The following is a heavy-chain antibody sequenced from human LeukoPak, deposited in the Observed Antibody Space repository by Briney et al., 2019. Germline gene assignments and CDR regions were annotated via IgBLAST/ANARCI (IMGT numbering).Heavy chain of an antibody. CDR2: INHSGST. V-gene: IGHV4-34*01. Sequence: KPSETLSLTCAVYGGSFSGYYWSWIRQPPGKGLERIGEINHSGSTNYNPSLKSRVTISVDTSKNQFSLKLSSVTAADTAVYYCARVGSGYYYGYWGQGTLVTVSS. D-gene: IGHD3-22*01. J-gene: IGHJ4*02. CDR1: GGSFSGYY. CDR3: ARVGSGYYYGY.